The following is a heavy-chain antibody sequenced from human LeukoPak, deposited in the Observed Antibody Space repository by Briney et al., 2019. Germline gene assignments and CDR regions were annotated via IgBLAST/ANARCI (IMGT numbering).Heavy chain of an antibody. CDR2: IYWNGDK. Sequence: SGPTPVNPTQTLTLTCTFSGFSLSTSGVGVGWIRQPPGKALEWLALIYWNGDKRYSPSLKSRLTITKDTSKNQVVLTMTNMDPVDTATYYCAHITRSGKLLQLHFDYWGQGTLVTVSS. J-gene: IGHJ4*02. CDR3: AHITRSGKLLQLHFDY. CDR1: GFSLSTSGVG. D-gene: IGHD5-24*01. V-gene: IGHV2-5*01.